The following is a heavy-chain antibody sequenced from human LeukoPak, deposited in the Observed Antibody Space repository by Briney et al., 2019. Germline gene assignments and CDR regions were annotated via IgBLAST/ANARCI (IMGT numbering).Heavy chain of an antibody. CDR3: ARHKYSSGWPPEGAFDI. CDR2: INHSGST. V-gene: IGHV4-34*01. CDR1: GDFFSGYY. D-gene: IGHD6-19*01. Sequence: SETLSLTCAVYGDFFSGYYWSWIRQPPGKGLEWIGEINHSGSTNYNPSLKSRVTISLDTSKNQFSLKLSSVTAADTAVYYCARHKYSSGWPPEGAFDIWGQGTMVTVSS. J-gene: IGHJ3*02.